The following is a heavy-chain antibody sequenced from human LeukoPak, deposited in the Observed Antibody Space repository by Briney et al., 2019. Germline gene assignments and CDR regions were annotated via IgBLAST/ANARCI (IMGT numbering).Heavy chain of an antibody. Sequence: PGGSLRLSCSVSGLTFSSSDMHWVRQAPGKALEYVSAITFHGRDTYHADSVNGRFTISRDNSKDTLYLQMSNLRPEDTAIYYCVKVGISTYDHWGQGTLVTVSS. V-gene: IGHV3-64D*06. CDR3: VKVGISTYDH. CDR1: GLTFSSSD. CDR2: ITFHGRDT. D-gene: IGHD2/OR15-2a*01. J-gene: IGHJ4*02.